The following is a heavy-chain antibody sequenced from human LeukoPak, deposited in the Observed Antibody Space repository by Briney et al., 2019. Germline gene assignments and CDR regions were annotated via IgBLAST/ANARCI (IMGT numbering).Heavy chain of an antibody. CDR3: ARGASSYDFWSGYYYWFDP. J-gene: IGHJ5*02. Sequence: PSETLSLTCTVSGGSISSSSYYWGWIRQPPGKGLEWIGSIYYSGSTYYNPSLKSRVTISVDTSKNQFSLKLSSVTAADTAVYYCARGASSYDFWSGYYYWFDPWGQGTLVTVSS. CDR1: GGSISSSSYY. D-gene: IGHD3-3*01. CDR2: IYYSGST. V-gene: IGHV4-39*07.